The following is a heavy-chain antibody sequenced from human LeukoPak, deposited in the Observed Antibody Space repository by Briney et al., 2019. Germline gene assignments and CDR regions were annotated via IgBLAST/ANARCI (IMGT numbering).Heavy chain of an antibody. Sequence: PGRSLRLSCAASGFTFSSNAMHWVRQAPGKGLEWVAVISYDGSNKYYADSVKGRFTISRDNSKNTLYLQMNSLRAEDTAVYYCARETEDGYNYVNYWGQGTLVTVSS. V-gene: IGHV3-30-3*01. J-gene: IGHJ4*02. D-gene: IGHD5-24*01. CDR1: GFTFSSNA. CDR3: ARETEDGYNYVNY. CDR2: ISYDGSNK.